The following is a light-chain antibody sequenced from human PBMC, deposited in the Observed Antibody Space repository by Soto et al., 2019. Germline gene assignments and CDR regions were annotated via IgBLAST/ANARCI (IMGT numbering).Light chain of an antibody. CDR1: QSVNSN. CDR3: QQYNNAGT. V-gene: IGKV3-15*01. CDR2: GAS. Sequence: EIVMTQSPATLSVSPGERATLSCRASQSVNSNLAWYQQKPGQAPRLLIYGASTRVTGIPARFSGSESGTEFTLTISSLQSEDFAAYYCQQYNNAGTFGQGTKVEIK. J-gene: IGKJ1*01.